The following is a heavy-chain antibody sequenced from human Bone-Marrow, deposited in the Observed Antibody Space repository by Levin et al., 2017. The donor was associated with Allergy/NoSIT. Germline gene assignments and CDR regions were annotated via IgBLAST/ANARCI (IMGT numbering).Heavy chain of an antibody. J-gene: IGHJ4*02. CDR3: ARALVAAVSDF. CDR1: GFSFRSHA. V-gene: IGHV3-48*03. D-gene: IGHD2-15*01. Sequence: GGSLRLSCAASGFSFRSHAMNWIRQAPGKALEWVSFISGSGSLIYYADSVKGRFTISRDNAKNSLHLQMNSLRADDTAVYYCARALVAAVSDFWGQGTLVTVSS. CDR2: ISGSGSLI.